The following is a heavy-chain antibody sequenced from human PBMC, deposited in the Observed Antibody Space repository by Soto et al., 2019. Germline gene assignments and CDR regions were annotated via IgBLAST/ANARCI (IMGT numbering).Heavy chain of an antibody. CDR3: ASRYCSSNSCYGLDAFDI. CDR2: IYYSGST. CDR1: GVSISSGGYY. D-gene: IGHD2-2*01. Sequence: QVQLQESGPGLVKPSQTLSLTCTVSGVSISSGGYYWSWIRQHPGKGREWIGYIYYSGSTYYNPSLKSRVTISVDTSKNQFSLKLSSVTASDTAMYYCASRYCSSNSCYGLDAFDIWGQGTMVTVSS. J-gene: IGHJ3*02. V-gene: IGHV4-31*03.